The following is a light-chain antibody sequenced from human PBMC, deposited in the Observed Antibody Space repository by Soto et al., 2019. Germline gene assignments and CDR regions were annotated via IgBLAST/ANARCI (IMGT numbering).Light chain of an antibody. J-gene: IGLJ1*01. Sequence: QSVLTQPPSVSAAPGQTVTISCSGSSSNIGNNYVSWYQQLPGTAPKLLIYENNKRSSGIPDRFSGSKSGTSATLGITGLQTGDEADYYCGTWDSSLSALYVFGTGTKVTVL. CDR1: SSNIGNNY. V-gene: IGLV1-51*02. CDR3: GTWDSSLSALYV. CDR2: ENN.